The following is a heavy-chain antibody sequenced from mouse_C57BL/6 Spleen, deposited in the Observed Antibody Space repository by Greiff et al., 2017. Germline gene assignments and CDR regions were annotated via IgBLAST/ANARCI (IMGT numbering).Heavy chain of an antibody. CDR1: GYTFTSYW. J-gene: IGHJ2*01. CDR3: ASLYSNYGGGYFDY. V-gene: IGHV1-52*01. D-gene: IGHD2-5*01. Sequence: QVQLQQPGAELVRPGSSVKLSCKASGYTFTSYWMHWVKQRPIQGLEWIGNIDPSDSETHYNQKFKDKATLTVDKSSSTAYMQLSSLTSEDSAVYYCASLYSNYGGGYFDYWGQGTTLTVSS. CDR2: IDPSDSET.